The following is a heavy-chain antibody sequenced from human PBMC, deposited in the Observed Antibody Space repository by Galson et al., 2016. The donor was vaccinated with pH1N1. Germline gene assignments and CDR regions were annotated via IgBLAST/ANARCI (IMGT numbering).Heavy chain of an antibody. D-gene: IGHD2-2*01. CDR3: VRDGIIDCHGSSCFDY. CDR1: GYSFSSYA. V-gene: IGHV7-4-1*02. Sequence: SVKVSCKASGYSFSSYAINWVRQAPGQGLEWVGWISTNAGNPTYAQGFTGRFVFSLDTSVSAAYLQISGLKAEDTAVYSCVRDGIIDCHGSSCFDYWGRGTLVTVSS. CDR2: ISTNAGNP. J-gene: IGHJ4*01.